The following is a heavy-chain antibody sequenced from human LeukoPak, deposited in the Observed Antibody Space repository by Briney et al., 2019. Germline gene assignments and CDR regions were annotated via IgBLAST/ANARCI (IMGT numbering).Heavy chain of an antibody. CDR1: GGSFSSYY. CDR2: IYYSGST. V-gene: IGHV4-59*08. Sequence: SETLSLTCAVYGGSFSSYYWSWIRQPPGKGLEWIGYIYYSGSTNYNPSLKSRVTISVDTSKNQFSLKLSSVTAADTAVYYCARRLYGDYIDAFDIWGQGTMVTVSS. CDR3: ARRLYGDYIDAFDI. J-gene: IGHJ3*02. D-gene: IGHD4-17*01.